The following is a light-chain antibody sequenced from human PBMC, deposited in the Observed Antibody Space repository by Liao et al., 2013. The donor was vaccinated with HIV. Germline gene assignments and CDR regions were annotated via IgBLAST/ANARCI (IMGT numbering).Light chain of an antibody. CDR3: QVWDSSSAL. V-gene: IGLV3-27*01. J-gene: IGLJ2*01. Sequence: SYELTQPSSVSVSPGRTARITCSGDVLAKKYARWFQQKPGQAPVLVIYKDAERPSGNAERFSGSSSGTTVTLTISGAQVEDEADYYCQVWDSSSALFGGGTKLTVL. CDR2: KDA. CDR1: VLAKKY.